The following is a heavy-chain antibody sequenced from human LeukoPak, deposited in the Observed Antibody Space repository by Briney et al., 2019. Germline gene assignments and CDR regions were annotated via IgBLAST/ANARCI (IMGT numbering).Heavy chain of an antibody. CDR1: GFTFSSYG. Sequence: GGSLRLSCAASGFTFSSYGMHWVRQAPGKGLEWVAVIWYDGSNKYYADSVKGRFTISRDNSKNTLYLQMNSLRAEDTAVYYCAKAIVGAIGYFQHWGQGTLVTVSS. J-gene: IGHJ1*01. CDR3: AKAIVGAIGYFQH. D-gene: IGHD1-26*01. CDR2: IWYDGSNK. V-gene: IGHV3-33*06.